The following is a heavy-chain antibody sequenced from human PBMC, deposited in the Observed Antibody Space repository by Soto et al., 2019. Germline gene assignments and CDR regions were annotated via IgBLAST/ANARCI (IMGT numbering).Heavy chain of an antibody. CDR3: ARDQGGYTAMVNYYYYYGMDV. J-gene: IGHJ6*02. V-gene: IGHV1-2*02. CDR1: GYTFTGYY. CDR2: INPNSGGT. D-gene: IGHD5-18*01. Sequence: ASVKVSCKASGYTFTGYYMHWVRQAPGQEXEWMGWINPNSGGTNYAQKFQGRVTMTRDTSISTAYMELSRLRSDDMAVYYCARDQGGYTAMVNYYYYYGMDVWGQGTTVTVSS.